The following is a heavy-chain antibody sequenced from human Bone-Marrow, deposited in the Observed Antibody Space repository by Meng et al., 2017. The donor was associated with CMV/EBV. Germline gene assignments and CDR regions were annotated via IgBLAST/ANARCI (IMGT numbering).Heavy chain of an antibody. CDR1: DSVSSNRAA. J-gene: IGHJ4*02. Sequence: DSVSSNRAAWNWIRPSPSRGLEWLGNPYYRSKWNNDYALSVKSRITNNPDTSKNQFSLQLDSVTPEDTAVYYCARDPSNSGWDYFDYWGQGVLVTVSS. D-gene: IGHD6-19*01. V-gene: IGHV6-1*01. CDR2: PYYRSKWNN. CDR3: ARDPSNSGWDYFDY.